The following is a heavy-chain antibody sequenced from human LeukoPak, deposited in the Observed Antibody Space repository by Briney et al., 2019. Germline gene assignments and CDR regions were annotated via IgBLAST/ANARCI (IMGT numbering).Heavy chain of an antibody. CDR3: AREREGATYAFDI. CDR1: GGTFISYA. J-gene: IGHJ3*02. CDR2: IIPIFGTA. Sequence: ASVKVSCKASGGTFISYAISWVRQAPGQGLEWMGGIIPIFGTANYAQKFQGRVTITTDESTSTAYMELSSLRSEDTAVYYCAREREGATYAFDIWGQGTMVTVSS. D-gene: IGHD1-26*01. V-gene: IGHV1-69*05.